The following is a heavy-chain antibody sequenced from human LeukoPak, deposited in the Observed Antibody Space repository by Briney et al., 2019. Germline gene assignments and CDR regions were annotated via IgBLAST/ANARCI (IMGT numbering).Heavy chain of an antibody. CDR2: ISSSGTTI. Sequence: GGSLRLSCAASGFTFSSYEMNWVRQAPGKGLEWVSYISSSGTTIYYADSVKGRFTISRDNAKNSLYLQMNSLRAEDTAVYYCAKDSRVITIFGTPQYWGQGTLVAVSS. V-gene: IGHV3-48*03. D-gene: IGHD3-3*01. CDR3: AKDSRVITIFGTPQY. J-gene: IGHJ4*02. CDR1: GFTFSSYE.